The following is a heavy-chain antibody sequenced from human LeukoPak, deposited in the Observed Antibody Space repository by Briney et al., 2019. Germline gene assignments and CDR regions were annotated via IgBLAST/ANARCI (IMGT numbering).Heavy chain of an antibody. CDR1: GGSFSGYY. Sequence: SETLSLTCAVYGGSFSGYYRSWIRQPPGKGLEWIGEINHSGSTNYNPSLKSRVTISVDTSKNQFSLKLSSVTAADTAVYYCAARQIEGAFGLDDWGPGTLVTVSS. D-gene: IGHD1-26*01. CDR3: AARQIEGAFGLDD. V-gene: IGHV4-34*01. CDR2: INHSGST. J-gene: IGHJ4*02.